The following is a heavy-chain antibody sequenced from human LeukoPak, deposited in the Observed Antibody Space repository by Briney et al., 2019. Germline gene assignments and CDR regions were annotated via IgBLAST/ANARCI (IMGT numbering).Heavy chain of an antibody. Sequence: SETLSLTCTVSGGSMSPYHWSWIRQPPGKGLEWTGYIYYSGSTNYNPSLKSRVAISVDTSKNQFSLKLSSVTAADTAMYYCARAVSGRFDYWGQGTLVTVSS. CDR3: ARAVSGRFDY. D-gene: IGHD6-19*01. CDR2: IYYSGST. J-gene: IGHJ4*02. V-gene: IGHV4-59*08. CDR1: GGSMSPYH.